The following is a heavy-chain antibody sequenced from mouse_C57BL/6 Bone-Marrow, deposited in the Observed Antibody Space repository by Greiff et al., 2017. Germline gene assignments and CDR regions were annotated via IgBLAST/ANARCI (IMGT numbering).Heavy chain of an antibody. Sequence: EVKLVESGGGLVQPGGSMKLSCAASGFTFSDAWMDWVRQSPEKGLEWVAEIRNKANNHATYYAESVKGRFTISRYDSKSSVYLRRNSLRAEDTDIYYCSEMRVAWFAYWGQGTTLTVSS. V-gene: IGHV6-6*01. CDR2: IRNKANNHAT. J-gene: IGHJ2*01. CDR1: GFTFSDAW. CDR3: SEMRVAWFAY. D-gene: IGHD2-2*01.